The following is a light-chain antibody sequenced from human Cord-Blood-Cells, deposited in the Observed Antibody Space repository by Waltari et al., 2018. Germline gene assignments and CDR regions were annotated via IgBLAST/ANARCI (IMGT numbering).Light chain of an antibody. CDR3: QQSYSTPYI. CDR2: AAS. V-gene: IGKV1-39*01. CDR1: QSISSY. J-gene: IGKJ2*01. Sequence: DIQMTQSPSSLSASVGDRVTITCRASQSISSYLNWYQQKPGKAPKLLIYAASSLQSGVPSRFSGSGSGTDFTLAISSLQPEDFATYYCQQSYSTPYIFDHGTKLEIK.